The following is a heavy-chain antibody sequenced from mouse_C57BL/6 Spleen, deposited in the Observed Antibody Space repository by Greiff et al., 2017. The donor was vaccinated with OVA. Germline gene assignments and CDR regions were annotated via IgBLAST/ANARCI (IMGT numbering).Heavy chain of an antibody. J-gene: IGHJ2*01. CDR1: GYAFSSSW. CDR2: IYPGDGDT. CDR3: ARYWEAYFDY. D-gene: IGHD4-1*01. Sequence: VQLVESGPELVKPGASVKISCKASGYAFSSSWMNWVKQRPGKGLEWIGRIYPGDGDTNYNGKFKGKATLTADKSSSTAYMQLSSLTSEDSAVYFCARYWEAYFDYWGQGTTLTVSS. V-gene: IGHV1-82*01.